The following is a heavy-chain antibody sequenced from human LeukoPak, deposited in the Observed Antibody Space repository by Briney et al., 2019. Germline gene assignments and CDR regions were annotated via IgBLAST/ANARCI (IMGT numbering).Heavy chain of an antibody. Sequence: ASVKVSCKASGGTFSSYAISWVRQAPGQGLEWMGRIIPILGIANYAQKFQGRVTITADKSTSTAYVELSSLRSEDTTVYYCARVGDYGDYADYWGQGTLVTVSS. CDR2: IIPILGIA. J-gene: IGHJ4*02. CDR3: ARVGDYGDYADY. D-gene: IGHD4-17*01. CDR1: GGTFSSYA. V-gene: IGHV1-69*04.